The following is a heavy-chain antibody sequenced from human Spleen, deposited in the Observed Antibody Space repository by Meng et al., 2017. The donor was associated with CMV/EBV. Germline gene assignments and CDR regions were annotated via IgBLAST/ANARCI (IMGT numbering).Heavy chain of an antibody. J-gene: IGHJ4*02. CDR1: GSISSTIFY. CDR3: ARHRTGTYPTNYFDY. D-gene: IGHD1-14*01. CDR2: ISYSGST. Sequence: GSISSTIFYWGWIRRPPGKGLEWIGSISYSGSTYYNPSLKSRVTISVDTSKNQFSLKLSSVTAADTAVFYCARHRTGTYPTNYFDYWGQGTLVTVSS. V-gene: IGHV4-39*01.